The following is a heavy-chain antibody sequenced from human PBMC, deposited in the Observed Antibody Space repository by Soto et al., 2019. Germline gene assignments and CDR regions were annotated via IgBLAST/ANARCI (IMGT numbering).Heavy chain of an antibody. CDR3: ARGTDRANFDY. CDR2: TYYRSKWSY. CDR1: GDSVSSNSST. Sequence: SQTLSLTCGISGDSVSSNSSTWNWIRHSPSRGLEWLGRTYYRSKWSYDYAVSVKSRITINPDTSKNQFSLQLNSVTPEDTAVYYCARGTDRANFDYWGQGTLVTVSS. J-gene: IGHJ4*02. V-gene: IGHV6-1*01.